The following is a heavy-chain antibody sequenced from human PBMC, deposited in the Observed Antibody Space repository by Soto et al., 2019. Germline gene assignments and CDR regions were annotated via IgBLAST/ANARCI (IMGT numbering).Heavy chain of an antibody. J-gene: IGHJ4*02. D-gene: IGHD2-15*01. CDR3: ARLFSNIVEVAATPELDY. V-gene: IGHV5-51*01. CDR2: IYPGDSDT. Sequence: PGESLKISCKGSGYSFTSYWIGWVRQMPGKGLEWMGIIYPGDSDTRYSPSFQVQVTISADKSISTAYLQWSSLKASDTAMYYCARLFSNIVEVAATPELDYWGQGTLVTGSS. CDR1: GYSFTSYW.